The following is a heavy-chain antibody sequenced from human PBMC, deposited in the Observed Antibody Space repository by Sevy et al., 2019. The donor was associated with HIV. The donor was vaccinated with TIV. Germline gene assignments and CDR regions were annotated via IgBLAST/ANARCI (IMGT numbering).Heavy chain of an antibody. CDR3: ARAITIFGLTIMLDP. V-gene: IGHV6-1*01. D-gene: IGHD3-3*01. Sequence: SQTLSLTCTISGDSVSSSSVAWNWIRQSPSRGLEWLGRTYYRSKWYNDYALSVKNRIIISPDTSKNQLSLKLNSVTPEDTAVYYCARAITIFGLTIMLDPWGLGTLVTVSS. CDR2: TYYRSKWYN. CDR1: GDSVSSSSVA. J-gene: IGHJ5*02.